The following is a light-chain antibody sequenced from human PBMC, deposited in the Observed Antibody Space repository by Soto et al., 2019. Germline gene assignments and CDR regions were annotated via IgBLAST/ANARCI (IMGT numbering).Light chain of an antibody. J-gene: IGKJ1*01. V-gene: IGKV2-28*01. CDR1: QSLLHSNGYNY. CDR2: LGS. CDR3: MQALQTAWT. Sequence: DIVMTQSPLSLPVTPGEPASISCRSSQSLLHSNGYNYLDWYLQKPGQSPQLLIYLGSNRASGVTDGFSGSGSGTDFTLKISRVEAEDVGVYYCMQALQTAWTFGQGTKLEIK.